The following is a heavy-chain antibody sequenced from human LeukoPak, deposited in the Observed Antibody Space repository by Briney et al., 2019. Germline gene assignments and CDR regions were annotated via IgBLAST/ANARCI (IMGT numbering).Heavy chain of an antibody. CDR2: IIPILGIA. Sequence: GASVKVSCKASGGTFTSYTISWVRQAPGQGLEWMGWIIPILGIANYAQKLQGRVTITADKSTSTAYMELSSLRSEDTAVYYCARDSFSGYSYRYPDHWGQGTLVTVSS. D-gene: IGHD5-18*01. CDR1: GGTFTSYT. J-gene: IGHJ4*02. V-gene: IGHV1-69*10. CDR3: ARDSFSGYSYRYPDH.